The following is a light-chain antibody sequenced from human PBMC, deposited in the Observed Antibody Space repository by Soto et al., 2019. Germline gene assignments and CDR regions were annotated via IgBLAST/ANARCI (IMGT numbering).Light chain of an antibody. Sequence: QSALTQPASVSGSPGQSITISCTGTSSDVGGYNYVSWYQHHPHKAPKLMIYDVNNRPSGVSNRFSGSKSGNTASLTISGLQAEDEADYYCSSYTRSSTLVFGTGTQLTVL. CDR1: SSDVGGYNY. J-gene: IGLJ1*01. V-gene: IGLV2-14*01. CDR2: DVN. CDR3: SSYTRSSTLV.